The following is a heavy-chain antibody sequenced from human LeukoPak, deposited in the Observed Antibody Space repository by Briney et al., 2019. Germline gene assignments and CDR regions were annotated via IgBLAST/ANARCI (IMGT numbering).Heavy chain of an antibody. CDR1: GGSISSGGYY. CDR2: IYYSGST. V-gene: IGHV4-31*03. D-gene: IGHD3-22*01. Sequence: PSQTLSLTCTVSGGSISSGGYYWSWIRQHPGKGLEWIGYIYYSGSTCYNPSLKSRVTISVDTSKNQFSLKLSSVTAADTAVYYCAREARSDYYYFYFDYWGQGTLVTVSS. J-gene: IGHJ4*02. CDR3: AREARSDYYYFYFDY.